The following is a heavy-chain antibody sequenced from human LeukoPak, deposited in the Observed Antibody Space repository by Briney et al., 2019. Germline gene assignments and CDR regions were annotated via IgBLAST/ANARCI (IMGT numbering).Heavy chain of an antibody. V-gene: IGHV5-51*01. D-gene: IGHD3-10*01. CDR2: IYPGDSDT. Sequence: GESLKISCKGSGYSFTSYWIGWVRQMPGKGLEWMGIIYPGDSDTRYSPSFQGQVTISADKSISTAYLQWSSLKASDTAMYYCARRLFGSGSYPSFDYWGQGTLVTVSS. CDR1: GYSFTSYW. CDR3: ARRLFGSGSYPSFDY. J-gene: IGHJ4*02.